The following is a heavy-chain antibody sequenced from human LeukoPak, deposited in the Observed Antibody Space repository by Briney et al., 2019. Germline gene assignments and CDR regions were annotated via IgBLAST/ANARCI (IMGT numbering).Heavy chain of an antibody. CDR2: ISGSGGTT. CDR1: GFTFSSYA. D-gene: IGHD6-13*01. J-gene: IGHJ4*02. CDR3: AKGSSGYSSSWYGGGYFDY. V-gene: IGHV3-23*01. Sequence: PGGSLRLSCAASGFTFSSYAMSWVRQAPGKGLEWVSTISGSGGTTYYADSVKGRFTISRDNSKNSLYLQMNSLRAEDTALYYCAKGSSGYSSSWYGGGYFDYWGQGTLVTVSS.